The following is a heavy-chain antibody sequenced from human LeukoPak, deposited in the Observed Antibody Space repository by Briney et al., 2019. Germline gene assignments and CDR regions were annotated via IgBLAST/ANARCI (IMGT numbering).Heavy chain of an antibody. J-gene: IGHJ4*02. CDR3: AVPQWELLN. Sequence: GGSLRLSCAASGLTFSSYNMSWVRQAPGKGLEWVSAISAGGGNTYYADSVKGRFTISRDNSKNTLYLQMNSLRAEDTAVYSCAVPQWELLNWGQGTLVTVSS. D-gene: IGHD1-26*01. V-gene: IGHV3-23*01. CDR2: ISAGGGNT. CDR1: GLTFSSYN.